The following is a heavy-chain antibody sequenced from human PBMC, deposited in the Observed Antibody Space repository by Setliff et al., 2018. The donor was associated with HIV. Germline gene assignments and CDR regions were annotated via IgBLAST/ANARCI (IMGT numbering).Heavy chain of an antibody. J-gene: IGHJ6*02. V-gene: IGHV4-59*11. CDR3: ARDWAAPYYYGMDV. CDR1: GGSISSHY. CDR2: IYYSGST. D-gene: IGHD3-16*01. Sequence: SETLSLTCTVSGGSISSHYWSWIRQPPGKGLEWMGYIYYSGSTNYNPSLKSRVTISVDTSKNQFSLKLSSVTAADTAVYYCARDWAAPYYYGMDVWGQGTTVTVSS.